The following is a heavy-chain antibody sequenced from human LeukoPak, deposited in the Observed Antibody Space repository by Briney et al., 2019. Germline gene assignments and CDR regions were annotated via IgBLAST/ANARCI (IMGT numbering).Heavy chain of an antibody. CDR1: GFTFSSNA. V-gene: IGHV3-30*04. D-gene: IGHD3-9*01. CDR3: ARAIKLVTPYTWFDP. J-gene: IGHJ5*02. CDR2: ISYDGSNK. Sequence: GGSLRLSCAASGFTFSSNAMHWVRQAPGKGLGWEAVISYDGSNKYYVISGRGRFTISRDNCKNTLYLQMNRLRAEDTAVYYCARAIKLVTPYTWFDPWGQGTLVTVSS.